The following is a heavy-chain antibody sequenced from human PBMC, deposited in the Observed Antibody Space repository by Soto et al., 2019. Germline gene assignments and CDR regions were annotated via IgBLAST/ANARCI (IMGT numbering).Heavy chain of an antibody. D-gene: IGHD3-22*01. J-gene: IGHJ4*02. Sequence: LSLTCTVSGGSISSGDYYWSWIRQPPGKGLEWIGYIYYSGSTYYNPSLKSRVTISVDTSKNQFSLKLSSVTAADTAVYYCARDDHDSSGYYLYYWGQGTLVTVSS. CDR3: ARDDHDSSGYYLYY. CDR2: IYYSGST. V-gene: IGHV4-30-4*01. CDR1: GGSISSGDYY.